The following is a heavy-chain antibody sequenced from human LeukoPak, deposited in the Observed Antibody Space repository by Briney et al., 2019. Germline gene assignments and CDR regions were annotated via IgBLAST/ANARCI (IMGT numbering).Heavy chain of an antibody. V-gene: IGHV1-69*13. CDR3: ARDGEYYYDSSGYSSYNWFDP. Sequence: SVKVSCKASGGTFSSYAISWVRQAPGQGLEWMGGIIPIFGTANYAQKFQGRVTITADESTSTAYMELSSLRSDDTAVYYCARDGEYYYDSSGYSSYNWFDPWGQGTLVTVSS. D-gene: IGHD3-22*01. CDR1: GGTFSSYA. CDR2: IIPIFGTA. J-gene: IGHJ5*02.